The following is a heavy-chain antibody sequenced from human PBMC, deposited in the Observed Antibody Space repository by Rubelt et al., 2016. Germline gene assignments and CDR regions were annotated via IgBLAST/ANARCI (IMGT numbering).Heavy chain of an antibody. D-gene: IGHD3-22*01. CDR3: ARHGHPEGYYDSSGYYNYFDY. V-gene: IGHV4-34*01. Sequence: QVQLQQWGAGLLKPSETLSLTCAVYGGSFSGYYWSWIRQPPGKGLEWIGEINHSGSTNYNPSLKSRVTISVEPSKNQCSLKLSSVTAAETAVYDCARHGHPEGYYDSSGYYNYFDYWGQGTLVTVSS. CDR1: GGSFSGYY. CDR2: INHSGST. J-gene: IGHJ4*02.